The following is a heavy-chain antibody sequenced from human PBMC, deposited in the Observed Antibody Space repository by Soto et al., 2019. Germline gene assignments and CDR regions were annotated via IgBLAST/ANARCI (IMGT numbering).Heavy chain of an antibody. CDR1: GFTFDDYA. Sequence: LRLSCAASGFTFDDYAMHWVRQAPGKGLEWVSGISWNSGSIGYADSVKGRFTISRDNAKNSLYLQMNSLRAEDTALYYCAKDNYSGGWYGWFDPWGQGTPVTVAS. D-gene: IGHD6-19*01. V-gene: IGHV3-9*01. CDR2: ISWNSGSI. J-gene: IGHJ5*02. CDR3: AKDNYSGGWYGWFDP.